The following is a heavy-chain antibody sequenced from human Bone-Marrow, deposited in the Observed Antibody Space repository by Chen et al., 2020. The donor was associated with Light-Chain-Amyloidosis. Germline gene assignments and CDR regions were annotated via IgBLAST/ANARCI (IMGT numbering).Heavy chain of an antibody. CDR1: GFSFSSYW. CDR3: VYDSHREAAFDI. CDR2: INTDGSTT. V-gene: IGHV3-74*02. Sequence: EVQLVESGGGLVQPGGCLRLSCAAYGFSFSSYWLHWVGQAPGKGLVWVSRINTDGSTTTYADSVRGRFTIARDNAKNTLFLQMSRLRAEDTAIYYCVYDSHREAAFDIWGQGTMVTVSS. D-gene: IGHD3-22*01. J-gene: IGHJ3*02.